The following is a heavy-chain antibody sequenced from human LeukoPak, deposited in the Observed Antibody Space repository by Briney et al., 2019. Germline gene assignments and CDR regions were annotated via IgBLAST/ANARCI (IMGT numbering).Heavy chain of an antibody. Sequence: GGSLRLSCAASGFTFSDYYMSWIRQAPGKGLEWVSYISSSGSTICYADSVKGRFTISRDNAKNSLSLQMNGLRTEDTAVYYCARTPSAIAAANWFDPWGQGTLVTVSS. CDR2: ISSSGSTI. CDR1: GFTFSDYY. D-gene: IGHD6-13*01. V-gene: IGHV3-11*01. CDR3: ARTPSAIAAANWFDP. J-gene: IGHJ5*02.